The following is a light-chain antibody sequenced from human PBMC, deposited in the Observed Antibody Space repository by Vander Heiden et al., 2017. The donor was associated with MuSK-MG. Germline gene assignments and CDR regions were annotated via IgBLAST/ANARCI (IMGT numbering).Light chain of an antibody. CDR3: QQYGNSQWT. CDR2: GAS. CDR1: QIVTNNY. Sequence: EVVLAQSPGTLSLSPGERATLSCKASQIVTNNYFAWFQQKPGQAPRLLIYGASSRASGIPDRFSGSGSGTDFTLTISRLEPEDFAVYYCQQYGNSQWTFGQGIKVEIK. J-gene: IGKJ1*01. V-gene: IGKV3-20*01.